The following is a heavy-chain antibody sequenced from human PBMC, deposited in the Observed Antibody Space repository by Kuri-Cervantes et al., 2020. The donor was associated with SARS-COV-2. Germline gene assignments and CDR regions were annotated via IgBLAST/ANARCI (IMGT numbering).Heavy chain of an antibody. Sequence: GGSLRLSCAASGFTFSSYAMHWVRQAPGKGLEWVAVISYDGSNKYYADSVKGRFTISRDNSKNTLYLQMNSLRAEDTAVYYCARVQFLGAFDIWGQGTMVTVSS. CDR3: ARVQFLGAFDI. V-gene: IGHV3-30-3*01. J-gene: IGHJ3*02. CDR2: ISYDGSNK. D-gene: IGHD1-1*01. CDR1: GFTFSSYA.